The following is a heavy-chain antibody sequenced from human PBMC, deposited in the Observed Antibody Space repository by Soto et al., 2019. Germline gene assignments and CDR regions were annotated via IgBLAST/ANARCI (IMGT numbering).Heavy chain of an antibody. V-gene: IGHV3-30-3*01. CDR2: ISYDDGTNK. D-gene: IGHD6-19*01. CDR1: GFTFSSFT. Sequence: QVQLVESGGGVVQPGRSLRLSCAASGFTFSSFTMHWVRQAPGKGLEWVAVISYDDGTNKYHADSVKGRFTISRDNPKTTLYLQMNSLRAEDTAVYYCARSIAVAGTPEFDYWGQGTLVTVSS. J-gene: IGHJ4*02. CDR3: ARSIAVAGTPEFDY.